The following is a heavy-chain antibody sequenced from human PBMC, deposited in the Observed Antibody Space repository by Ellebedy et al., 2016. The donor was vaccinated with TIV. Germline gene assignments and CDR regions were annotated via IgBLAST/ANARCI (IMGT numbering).Heavy chain of an antibody. CDR2: VFFSGST. CDR3: SRWRRTTTTGDDS. V-gene: IGHV4-39*01. J-gene: IGHJ4*02. CDR1: GGSISSSDYH. Sequence: SETLSLXXNVSGGSISSSDYHWVWICQPPGKGLEWIGSVFFSGSTYYNPSLKSRVTMSVDTSKNQFSLQLTSETAADTAVYYCSRWRRTTTTGDDSWGQGTLVTVSS. D-gene: IGHD5-24*01.